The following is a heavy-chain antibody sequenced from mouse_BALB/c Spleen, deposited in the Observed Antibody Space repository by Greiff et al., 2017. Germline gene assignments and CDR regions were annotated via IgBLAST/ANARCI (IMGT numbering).Heavy chain of an antibody. CDR1: GYSITSDYA. D-gene: IGHD1-1*01. V-gene: IGHV3-2*02. Sequence: EVKLVESGPGLVKPSQSLSLTCTVTGYSITSDYAWNWIRQFPGNKLEWMGYISYSGSTSYNPSLKSRISITRDTSKNQFFLQLNSVTTEDTATYYCAREGGSSPYYFDYWGQGTTLTVSS. CDR2: ISYSGST. J-gene: IGHJ2*01. CDR3: AREGGSSPYYFDY.